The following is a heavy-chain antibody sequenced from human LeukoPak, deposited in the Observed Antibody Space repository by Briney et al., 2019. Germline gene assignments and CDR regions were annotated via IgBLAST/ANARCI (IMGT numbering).Heavy chain of an antibody. V-gene: IGHV4-59*01. Sequence: PSETLSLTCTDSGGSLSSYFWSCIRQPPGKGLEWIAYIYYSGSANYNPSLKSRVTISVDTSKNQFSLKLSSVTAADTSVYYCARQPSSWFTSFDSRGQGTLVTVSS. CDR1: GGSLSSYF. CDR2: IYYSGSA. CDR3: ARQPSSWFTSFDS. J-gene: IGHJ4*02. D-gene: IGHD6-13*01.